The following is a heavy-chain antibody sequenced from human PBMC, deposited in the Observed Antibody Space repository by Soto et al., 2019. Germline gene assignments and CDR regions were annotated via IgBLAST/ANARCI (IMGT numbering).Heavy chain of an antibody. CDR3: AKDREADYYYGMDV. Sequence: QPGGSLRLSCAASGFTFSSYGMHWVRQAPGKGLEWVAVISYDGSNKYYADSVKGRFTISRDNSKNTLYLQMNSLRAEDTSVYYCAKDREADYYYGMDVWGQGTTVTVSS. V-gene: IGHV3-30*18. D-gene: IGHD2-15*01. CDR2: ISYDGSNK. CDR1: GFTFSSYG. J-gene: IGHJ6*02.